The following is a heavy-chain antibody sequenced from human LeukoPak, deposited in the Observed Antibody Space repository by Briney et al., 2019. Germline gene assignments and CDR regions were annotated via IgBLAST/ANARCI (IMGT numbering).Heavy chain of an antibody. Sequence: PGGSLRLSCAASGFTFSSYWMSWVRKAPGKGLEWVANIKQDGSEKYYVDSVKGRFTISRDNAKNSLYLQMNSLRAEDTAVYYCAREGIPGAFDIWGQGAMVTVSS. CDR3: AREGIPGAFDI. CDR1: GFTFSSYW. CDR2: IKQDGSEK. D-gene: IGHD2-21*01. V-gene: IGHV3-7*01. J-gene: IGHJ3*02.